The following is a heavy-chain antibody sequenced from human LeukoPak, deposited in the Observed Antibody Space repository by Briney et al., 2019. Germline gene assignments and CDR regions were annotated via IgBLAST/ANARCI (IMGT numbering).Heavy chain of an antibody. J-gene: IGHJ4*02. V-gene: IGHV4-61*01. CDR2: IYYSGST. D-gene: IGHD4-11*01. CDR3: ARDRVRGNSNPFFDY. Sequence: SETLCLICTVSGGSVSSGTYYWSWIRQPPGKGLEWIGYIYYSGSTNYNPSLKSRVTISVDTSKNQFSLKLSSVTAADTAVYYCARDRVRGNSNPFFDYWGQGTLVTVSS. CDR1: GGSVSSGTYY.